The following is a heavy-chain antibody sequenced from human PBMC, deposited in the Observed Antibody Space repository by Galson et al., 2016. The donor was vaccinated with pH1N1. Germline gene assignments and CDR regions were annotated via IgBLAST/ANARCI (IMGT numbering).Heavy chain of an antibody. CDR2: IRTKAHGGTT. Sequence: SLRLSCATSGFNFGDYAMSWVRQAPGKGLQWVGFIRTKAHGGTTEYAASVKGRFILSRDESKNIAYLQVNRLKTEDNAVYYCARGLRVFDSWGNGTLVTVSS. V-gene: IGHV3-49*04. J-gene: IGHJ4*01. CDR3: ARGLRVFDS. CDR1: GFNFGDYA. D-gene: IGHD6-6*01.